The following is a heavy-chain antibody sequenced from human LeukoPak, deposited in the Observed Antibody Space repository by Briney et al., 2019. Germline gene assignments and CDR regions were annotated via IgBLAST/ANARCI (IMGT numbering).Heavy chain of an antibody. CDR2: IYYSGST. Sequence: SETLSLTCAVYGGSFSGYYWSWIRQPPRKGLEWIGYIYYSGSTYYNPSLKSRVTISVDTSKNQFSLKLSSVTAADTAVYYCARVPEYYYYGMDVWGQGTTVTVSS. CDR3: ARVPEYYYYGMDV. CDR1: GGSFSGYY. J-gene: IGHJ6*02. D-gene: IGHD1-14*01. V-gene: IGHV4-30-4*08.